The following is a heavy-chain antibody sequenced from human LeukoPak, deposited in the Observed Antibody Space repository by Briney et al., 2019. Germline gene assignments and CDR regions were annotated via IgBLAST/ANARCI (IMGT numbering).Heavy chain of an antibody. CDR1: GYTFTGYY. CDR2: INPNSGGT. J-gene: IGHJ6*02. D-gene: IGHD3-10*01. CDR3: ARVATTMVSGGRYYYYGMDV. Sequence: ASVKVSCKASGYTFTGYYMHWVRQAPGQGLEWMGWINPNSGGTNYAQKFQGWATMTRDTSISTAYMELSRLRSDDTAVYYCARVATTMVSGGRYYYYGMDVWGQGTTVTVSS. V-gene: IGHV1-2*04.